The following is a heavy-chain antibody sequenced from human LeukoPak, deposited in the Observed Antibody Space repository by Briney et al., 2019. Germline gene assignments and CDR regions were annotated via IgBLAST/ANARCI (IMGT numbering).Heavy chain of an antibody. CDR3: ASSYGSGSYYKDGDY. J-gene: IGHJ4*02. CDR2: IDPSDSYT. CDR1: GYSFTSYW. Sequence: GESLRISCKGSGYSFTSYWISWVRQMPGKGLEWMGRIDPSDSYTNYSPSFQGHVTISADKSISTAYLQWSSLKASDTAMYYCASSYGSGSYYKDGDYWVQGTLVTVSS. V-gene: IGHV5-10-1*01. D-gene: IGHD3-10*01.